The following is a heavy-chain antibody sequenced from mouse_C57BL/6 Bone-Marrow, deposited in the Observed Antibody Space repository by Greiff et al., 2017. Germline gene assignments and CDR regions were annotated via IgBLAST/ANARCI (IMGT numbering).Heavy chain of an antibody. J-gene: IGHJ1*03. CDR2: IYPGNSDT. D-gene: IGHD2-4*01. CDR3: TGYDYDGYFDV. CDR1: GYTFTSYW. V-gene: IGHV1-5*01. Sequence: EVKVVESGTVLARPGASVKMSCKTSGYTFTSYWMHWVKQRPGQGLEWIGAIYPGNSDTSYNQKFKGKAKLTAVTSASTAYMELSSLTNEDSAVYYCTGYDYDGYFDVWGTGTTVTVSS.